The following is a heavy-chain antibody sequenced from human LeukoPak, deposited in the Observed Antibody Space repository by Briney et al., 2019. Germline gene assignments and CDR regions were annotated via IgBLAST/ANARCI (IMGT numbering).Heavy chain of an antibody. V-gene: IGHV4-59*01. D-gene: IGHD3-22*01. Sequence: SEILSLTCTVSGGSISSYYWSWIRQPPGKGLEWIGYIYYSGSTNYNPSLKSRVTISVDTSKNQFSLKLSSVTAADTAVYYCARVRRAYDSSDYFDYWGQGTLVTVSS. CDR2: IYYSGST. CDR1: GGSISSYY. J-gene: IGHJ4*02. CDR3: ARVRRAYDSSDYFDY.